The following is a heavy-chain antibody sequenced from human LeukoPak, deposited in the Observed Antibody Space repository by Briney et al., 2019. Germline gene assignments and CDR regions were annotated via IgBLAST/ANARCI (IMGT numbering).Heavy chain of an antibody. D-gene: IGHD4-17*01. CDR2: ISRSSDAI. J-gene: IGHJ4*02. CDR3: ARGDSDHYITLDY. V-gene: IGHV3-48*01. CDR1: GFNLSAYS. Sequence: GALRLSCAAPGFNLSAYSMNWVRQAPGKGLEWVSYISRSSDAIYDADSVKGRFTISRDNAKNLLFLQMNSLGVEDTALYYCARGDSDHYITLDYWGQGTLVTISS.